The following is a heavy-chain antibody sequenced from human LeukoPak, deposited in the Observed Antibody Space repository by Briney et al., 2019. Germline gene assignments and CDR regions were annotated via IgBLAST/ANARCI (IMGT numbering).Heavy chain of an antibody. Sequence: GGSLRLSCAASGFTFSSYSMNWVRQAPGKGLEWVSSITTSSYIYYADSVKGRFTISRDNAKNSLYLQMNSLRAEDTAVYYCARRAGNSSTYDYWGQGTLVTVSS. CDR1: GFTFSSYS. V-gene: IGHV3-21*01. CDR2: ITTSSYI. CDR3: ARRAGNSSTYDY. D-gene: IGHD2/OR15-2a*01. J-gene: IGHJ4*02.